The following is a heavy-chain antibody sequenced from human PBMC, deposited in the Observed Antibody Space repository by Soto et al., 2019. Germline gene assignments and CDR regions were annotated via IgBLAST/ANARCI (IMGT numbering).Heavy chain of an antibody. V-gene: IGHV3-23*01. J-gene: IGHJ4*02. D-gene: IGHD3-10*01. CDR3: AKSPITMVRGVIPYYFDY. Sequence: EVQLLESGGGLVQPGGSLRLSCAASGFTFSSYAMSWVRQAPGKGLEWVSAISGSGGSTYYADSVKGRFTISRDNSKNTLYLQMNSLRAEDRAVYYCAKSPITMVRGVIPYYFDYWGQGTLVNVSS. CDR1: GFTFSSYA. CDR2: ISGSGGST.